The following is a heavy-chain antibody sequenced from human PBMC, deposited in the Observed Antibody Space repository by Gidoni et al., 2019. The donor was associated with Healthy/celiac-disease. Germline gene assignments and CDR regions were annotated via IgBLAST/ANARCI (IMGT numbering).Heavy chain of an antibody. Sequence: GQLVQSGTAVTKPGSSVTVACKAAGGTCRRSPISWVRQAPGQGLEWMGGIIPSFGTATYAQQFQGRVTITADNSSSTAYMVLSSLRSEDTAAYFCARVGSYSSSANWFDPWGQGTLVTVSS. J-gene: IGHJ5*02. V-gene: IGHV1-69*06. D-gene: IGHD6-6*01. CDR2: IIPSFGTA. CDR3: ARVGSYSSSANWFDP. CDR1: GGTCRRSP.